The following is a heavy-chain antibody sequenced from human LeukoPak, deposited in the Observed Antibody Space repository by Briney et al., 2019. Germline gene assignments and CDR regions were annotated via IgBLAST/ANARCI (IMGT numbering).Heavy chain of an antibody. D-gene: IGHD3-10*01. CDR1: GFTFSSYS. CDR2: ISSSSSYI. Sequence: GGSLRLSCAASGFTFSSYSMNWVRQAPGKGLEWVSPISSSSSYIYYADSVKGRFTISRDNAKNSLYLQMNSLRAEDTAVYYCARDYGSGSHRAFDIWGQGTMVTVSS. J-gene: IGHJ3*02. V-gene: IGHV3-21*01. CDR3: ARDYGSGSHRAFDI.